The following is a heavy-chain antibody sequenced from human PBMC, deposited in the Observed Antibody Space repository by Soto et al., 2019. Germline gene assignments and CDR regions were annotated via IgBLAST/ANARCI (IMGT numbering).Heavy chain of an antibody. CDR1: GYTFTSYA. D-gene: IGHD3-10*01. Sequence: ASVKVSCKASGYTFTSYAMHWVRQAPGQRLEWMGWINVYNGNTKYAQKLQGRVTMTTDTSTSTAYMELRSLISDDTAVYYCARGVGSGIYYNQYNWFDPWGQGTLVTVSS. CDR3: ARGVGSGIYYNQYNWFDP. J-gene: IGHJ5*02. CDR2: INVYNGNT. V-gene: IGHV1-3*01.